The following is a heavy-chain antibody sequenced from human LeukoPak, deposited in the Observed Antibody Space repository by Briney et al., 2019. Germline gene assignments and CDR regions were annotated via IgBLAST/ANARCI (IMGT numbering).Heavy chain of an antibody. CDR3: AKSRDYFFYFDY. D-gene: IGHD2/OR15-2a*01. CDR1: GFTFSSYG. Sequence: PGGSLRLSCAASGFTFSSYGMSWVRQPPGKGLEWVSSITVIGGTTYYADSVKGRFSISRDNSKDTLYLEMNSLRAEETAVYYCAKSRDYFFYFDYWGQGTLVTVSS. CDR2: ITVIGGTT. V-gene: IGHV3-23*01. J-gene: IGHJ4*02.